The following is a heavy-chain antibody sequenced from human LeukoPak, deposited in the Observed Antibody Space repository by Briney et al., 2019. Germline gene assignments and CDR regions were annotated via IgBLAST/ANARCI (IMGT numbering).Heavy chain of an antibody. J-gene: IGHJ6*03. CDR1: GFTFSGYA. V-gene: IGHV3-48*01. Sequence: PGGSLRLSCAASGFTFSGYAMNWVRQAPGKGLEWISYIRSSSGTIYYADSVKGRFTISRDTAKNSLYLQMNSLRAEDTAVYSCARGDYGDYWNYYYMDVWGKGTTVTVSS. CDR3: ARGDYGDYWNYYYMDV. D-gene: IGHD4-17*01. CDR2: IRSSSGTI.